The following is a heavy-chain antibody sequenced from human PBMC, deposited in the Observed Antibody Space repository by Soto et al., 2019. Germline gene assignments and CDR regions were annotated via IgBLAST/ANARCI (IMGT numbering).Heavy chain of an antibody. CDR1: GGSISSSNW. D-gene: IGHD3-9*01. V-gene: IGHV4-4*02. J-gene: IGHJ4*02. CDR3: ARKYYDILTGYSCFDY. Sequence: SETLSLTCAVSGGSISSSNWWSWVRQPPGKGLEWIGEIYHSGSTNYNPSLKSRVTISVDKSKNQFSLKLSSVTAADTAVYYCARKYYDILTGYSCFDYWGQGTLVTVSS. CDR2: IYHSGST.